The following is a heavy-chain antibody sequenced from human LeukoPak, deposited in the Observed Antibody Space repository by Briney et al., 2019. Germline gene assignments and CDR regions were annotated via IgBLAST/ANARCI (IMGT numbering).Heavy chain of an antibody. CDR1: GGTFSSYA. CDR2: IIPIFGTA. D-gene: IGHD6-6*01. V-gene: IGHV1-69*05. Sequence: VASVKVSCKASGGTFSSYAISWVRQAPGQRLGWMGRIIPIFGTANYAQKFQGIVTITTDESTSTAYMELSSLRSEDTAVYYCERLAALGDWFDPSGPGTLVTVSS. CDR3: ERLAALGDWFDP. J-gene: IGHJ5*02.